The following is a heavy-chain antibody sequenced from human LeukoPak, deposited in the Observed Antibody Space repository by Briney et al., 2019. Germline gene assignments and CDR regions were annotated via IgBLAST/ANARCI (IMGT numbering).Heavy chain of an antibody. J-gene: IGHJ6*03. D-gene: IGHD3-10*01. Sequence: GESLKISCKGSGYSFTSYWIAWVRQMPGKGLEWMGIIYPGDSDTRHSPSFQGQVTISADKSISTAYLQWSSLKASDTAMYYCARQPPAGSGGYYYYIDVWGKGTTVTVSS. CDR3: ARQPPAGSGGYYYYIDV. V-gene: IGHV5-51*01. CDR2: IYPGDSDT. CDR1: GYSFTSYW.